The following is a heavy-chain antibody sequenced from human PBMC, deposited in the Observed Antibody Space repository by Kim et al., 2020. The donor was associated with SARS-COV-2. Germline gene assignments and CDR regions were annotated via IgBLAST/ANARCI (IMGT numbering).Heavy chain of an antibody. V-gene: IGHV4-59*09. J-gene: IGHJ5*02. CDR3: ARGFDP. CDR2: YCRERT. Sequence: YCRERTNYHPPHESRVTISVETAKDQFSLKLSSVTAADTAGYYCARGFDPWGQGTLVTVSS.